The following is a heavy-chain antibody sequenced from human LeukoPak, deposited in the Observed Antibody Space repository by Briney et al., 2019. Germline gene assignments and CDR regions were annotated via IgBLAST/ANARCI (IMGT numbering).Heavy chain of an antibody. V-gene: IGHV3-21*01. CDR3: ARDRFFGMDV. CDR2: ISSSSSYI. J-gene: IGHJ6*02. Sequence: NPGGSLRLSCAASGFTFSSYSMNWVRQAPGKGLEWVSSISSSSSYIYYADSVKGRFTISRDNAKNMLYLQMNSLRAEDTAVYYCARDRFFGMDVWGQGTTVTVSS. CDR1: GFTFSSYS.